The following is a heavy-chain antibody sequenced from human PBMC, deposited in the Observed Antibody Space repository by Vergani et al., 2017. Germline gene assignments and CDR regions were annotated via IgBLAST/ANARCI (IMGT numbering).Heavy chain of an antibody. CDR1: GGTFSSYA. CDR3: ARDSSYSRPPEYYFDY. Sequence: QVQLVQSGAEVKKPGSSVKVSCKASGGTFSSYAISWVRQAPGQGLAWMGRIIPIFGTADYAQKFQGRVTITADESTSTAYMELSSLRSEDTAVYYCARDSSYSRPPEYYFDYWGEGTLVTVSS. J-gene: IGHJ4*02. D-gene: IGHD6-13*01. V-gene: IGHV1-69*18. CDR2: IIPIFGTA.